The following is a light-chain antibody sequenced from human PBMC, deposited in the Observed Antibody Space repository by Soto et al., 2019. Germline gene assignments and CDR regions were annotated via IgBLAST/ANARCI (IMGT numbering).Light chain of an antibody. Sequence: QSVRNQPASASWSPGQSVTISCTVTISDVGGYNYVSWYQQHPAKAPKLMIYEVSNRPSGVSNRFSGSKSGNTASLTISGLQAEDEADYYCSSYTTSSTRVFGTGTKVNV. CDR2: EVS. CDR3: SSYTTSSTRV. V-gene: IGLV2-14*01. CDR1: ISDVGGYNY. J-gene: IGLJ1*01.